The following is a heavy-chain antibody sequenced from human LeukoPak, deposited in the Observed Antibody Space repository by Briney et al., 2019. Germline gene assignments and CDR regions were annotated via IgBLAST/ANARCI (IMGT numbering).Heavy chain of an antibody. J-gene: IGHJ4*02. CDR3: ARAFADGYNSSPFDY. Sequence: PGGSLRLSCAASGFTFSSYSMNWVRQAPGKGLEWASSTSSSSSYIYYADSVKGRFTISRDNAKNSLYLQMNSLRAEDTAVYYCARAFADGYNSSPFDYWGQGTLVTVSS. CDR2: TSSSSSYI. V-gene: IGHV3-21*01. D-gene: IGHD5-24*01. CDR1: GFTFSSYS.